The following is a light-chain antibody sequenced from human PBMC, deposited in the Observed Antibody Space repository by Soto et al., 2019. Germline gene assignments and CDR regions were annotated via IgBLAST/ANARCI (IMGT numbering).Light chain of an antibody. CDR2: DAS. Sequence: DIQMTQSPSSLSASVGDRVTITCQASQDIDTYLVWYQHKAGKVPEVLIFDASTLQTGVPSRFSGGGSGTDFTFTISSLQPEDVATYYCQQYDNLPLTFGGGTKVEMK. CDR3: QQYDNLPLT. CDR1: QDIDTY. J-gene: IGKJ4*01. V-gene: IGKV1-33*01.